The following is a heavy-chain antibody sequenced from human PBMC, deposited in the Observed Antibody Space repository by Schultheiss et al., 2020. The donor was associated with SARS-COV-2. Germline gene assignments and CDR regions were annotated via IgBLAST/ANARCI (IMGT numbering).Heavy chain of an antibody. CDR2: INHSGST. CDR3: ASASIVVVVAAQGEAFDI. D-gene: IGHD2-15*01. V-gene: IGHV4-34*01. J-gene: IGHJ3*02. CDR1: GGSFSGYY. Sequence: SETLSLTCAVYGGSFSGYYWSWIRQPPGKGLEWIGEINHSGSTNYNPSLKSRVTISVDTSKNQFSLKLSSVTAADTAVYYCASASIVVVVAAQGEAFDIWGQGTMVTVSS.